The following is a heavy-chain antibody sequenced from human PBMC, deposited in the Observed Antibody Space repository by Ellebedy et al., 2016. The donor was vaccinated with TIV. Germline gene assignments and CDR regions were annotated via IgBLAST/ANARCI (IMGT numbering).Heavy chain of an antibody. CDR1: GFSFSTFA. D-gene: IGHD3-22*01. Sequence: GESLKISCVASGFSFSTFAMQWVRQAPGKGLEWVSAISNSGDTTYNADSLKARFTISRDNSRNTLYLKVNSLRAEDTAVYYCAKVKSGYYDSSGYYPAAMYWYFDLWGRGTLVTVSS. CDR3: AKVKSGYYDSSGYYPAAMYWYFDL. V-gene: IGHV3-23*01. CDR2: ISNSGDTT. J-gene: IGHJ2*01.